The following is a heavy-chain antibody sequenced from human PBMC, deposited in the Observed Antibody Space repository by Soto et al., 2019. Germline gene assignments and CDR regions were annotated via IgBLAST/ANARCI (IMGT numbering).Heavy chain of an antibody. D-gene: IGHD1-7*01. Sequence: GGSLRLSCAASGFTFSSYGMHWVRQAPGKGLEWVAVISYDGSNKYYADSVKGRFTISRDNSKNTLYLQMNSLRAEDTAVYYCAKDRGIEYNWNSTAPGYYYYYYMDVWGKGTTVTVSS. J-gene: IGHJ6*03. CDR3: AKDRGIEYNWNSTAPGYYYYYYMDV. CDR2: ISYDGSNK. CDR1: GFTFSSYG. V-gene: IGHV3-30*18.